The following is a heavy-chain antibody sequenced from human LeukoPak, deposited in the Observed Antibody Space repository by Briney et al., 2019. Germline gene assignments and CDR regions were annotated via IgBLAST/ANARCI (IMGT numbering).Heavy chain of an antibody. CDR3: ARDWRYCSGSSSYTAGVVDY. CDR2: ISSSSSTI. CDR1: GFTLSIYS. J-gene: IGHJ4*02. Sequence: PGGSLRLSCPASGFTLSIYSMNWVRPAPGKGLEWVSYISSSSSTIYYPGSVRGRFTVSRDNSKNSLYLQMNSLRAEDRAVYYCARDWRYCSGSSSYTAGVVDYWGQGTLVTVSS. D-gene: IGHD2-2*02. V-gene: IGHV3-48*01.